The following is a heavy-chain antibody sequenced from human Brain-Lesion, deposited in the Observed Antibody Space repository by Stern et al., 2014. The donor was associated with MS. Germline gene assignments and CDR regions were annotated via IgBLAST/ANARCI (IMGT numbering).Heavy chain of an antibody. CDR3: AGEEDIRYCSGGSCTGNWFDP. V-gene: IGHV4-39*01. CDR1: GGSVSSTSYA. Sequence: QVQLQESGPGLVKPSETLSLTCTVAGGSVSSTSYAWAWIRQPPGKGLEWIGTIYYSGNTYYSPSLQSRLTISLDPSKNQFSLQLRSVTAADTAVYYCAGEEDIRYCSGGSCTGNWFDPWGQGTLVTVSS. CDR2: IYYSGNT. J-gene: IGHJ5*02. D-gene: IGHD2-15*01.